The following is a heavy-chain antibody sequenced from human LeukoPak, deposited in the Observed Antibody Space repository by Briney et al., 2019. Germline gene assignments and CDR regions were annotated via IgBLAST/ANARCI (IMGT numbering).Heavy chain of an antibody. CDR2: IIPIFGTA. Sequence: GASVKVSCKASGGTFSSYAISWVRQAPGQGLEWMGGIIPIFGTANYAHKFQGRVTITADESTSTAYMELSSLRSEDTAVYYCARVKGPYSSSSDYWGQGTLVTVSS. J-gene: IGHJ4*02. CDR3: ARVKGPYSSSSDY. D-gene: IGHD6-6*01. V-gene: IGHV1-69*01. CDR1: GGTFSSYA.